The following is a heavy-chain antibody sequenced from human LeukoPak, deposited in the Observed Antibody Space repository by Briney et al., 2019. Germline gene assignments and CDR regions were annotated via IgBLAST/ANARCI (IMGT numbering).Heavy chain of an antibody. D-gene: IGHD4-11*01. V-gene: IGHV4-4*07. CDR3: AREPLQSRPLDV. J-gene: IGHJ6*04. CDR1: GDSISSYF. Sequence: PSETLSLTCTVSGDSISSYFWTWIRQPVGKGLEWIGRIYASGITNYNPSLRSRVTMSVDTSKNQFSLKLSSVTAADTAVYYCAREPLQSRPLDVWDKGTTVTVSS. CDR2: IYASGIT.